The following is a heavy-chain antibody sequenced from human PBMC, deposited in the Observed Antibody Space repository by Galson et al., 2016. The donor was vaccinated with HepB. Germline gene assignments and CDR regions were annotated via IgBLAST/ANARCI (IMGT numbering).Heavy chain of an antibody. CDR2: IYYSVNT. CDR1: GGSVSSGSFY. V-gene: IGHV4-61*01. CDR3: ARESAEMATILYGMDV. Sequence: SETLSLTCTVSGGSVSSGSFYWTWLRQPPGKGLEWIGYIYYSVNTNFNPSLKSRVTISVDTSKNQFSLKLSSVTAADTAVYYCARESAEMATILYGMDVWGQGTTVAVSS. J-gene: IGHJ6*02. D-gene: IGHD5-24*01.